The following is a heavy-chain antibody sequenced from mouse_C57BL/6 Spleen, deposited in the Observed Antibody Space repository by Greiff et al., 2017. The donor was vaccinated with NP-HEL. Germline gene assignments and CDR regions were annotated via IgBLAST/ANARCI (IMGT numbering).Heavy chain of an antibody. J-gene: IGHJ2*01. Sequence: VQLQQSDAELVKPGASVKISCKVSGYTFTDHTIHWMKQRPEQGLEWIGYIYPRDGSTTYNEKFKGKATLTADKSSSTAYMQRNSLTSEDSAVYFCARYAPYYSNYDYFDYWGQGTTLTVSS. CDR3: ARYAPYYSNYDYFDY. V-gene: IGHV1-78*01. D-gene: IGHD2-5*01. CDR2: IYPRDGST. CDR1: GYTFTDHT.